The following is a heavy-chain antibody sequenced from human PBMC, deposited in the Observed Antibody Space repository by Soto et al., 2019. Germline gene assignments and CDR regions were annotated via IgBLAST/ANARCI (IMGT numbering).Heavy chain of an antibody. D-gene: IGHD6-19*01. CDR1: GFPFGENA. Sequence: PVGSLRLSCAASGFPFGENAMSWVRQAPGKGLEWVSGISDGGATTYYADSVRGRFTISRDNSKNTLYLQMKSLRAEDSASYYCAKEDTSSGSLDYWGQGALVNVSS. CDR3: AKEDTSSGSLDY. V-gene: IGHV3-23*01. J-gene: IGHJ4*02. CDR2: ISDGGATT.